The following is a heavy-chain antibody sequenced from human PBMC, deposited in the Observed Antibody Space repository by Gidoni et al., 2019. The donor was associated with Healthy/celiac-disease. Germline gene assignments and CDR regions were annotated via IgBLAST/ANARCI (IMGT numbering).Heavy chain of an antibody. D-gene: IGHD2-2*01. Sequence: QVQLVQSGAEVKKPGASVKVSCKASGYTFTGYYMHWVRQAPGQGLEWMGWINPNSGGTNYAQKFQGRVTMTRDTSISTAYMELSRLRSDDTAVYYCARGNVVVPAATSNYYYGMDVWGQGTTVTVSS. V-gene: IGHV1-2*02. CDR2: INPNSGGT. CDR3: ARGNVVVPAATSNYYYGMDV. CDR1: GYTFTGYY. J-gene: IGHJ6*02.